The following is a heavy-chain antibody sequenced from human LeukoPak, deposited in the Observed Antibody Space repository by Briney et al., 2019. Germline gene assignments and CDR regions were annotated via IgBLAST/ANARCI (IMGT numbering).Heavy chain of an antibody. CDR3: ARGPVWGGSYLPY. V-gene: IGHV1-2*02. D-gene: IGHD1-26*01. CDR2: SNPNSGGT. J-gene: IGHJ4*02. Sequence: ASVKGSCKVSGYTFTGYSIHWVRQAPGVGREWMGWSNPNSGGTYYPQRFQGRVTMPRDTSFSTAYMELSSLRSDDTAVYYCARGPVWGGSYLPYWGQGTLVTVSS. CDR1: GYTFTGYS.